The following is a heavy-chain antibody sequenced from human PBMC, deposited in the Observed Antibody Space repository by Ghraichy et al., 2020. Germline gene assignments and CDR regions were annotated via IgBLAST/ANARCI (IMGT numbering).Heavy chain of an antibody. Sequence: GESLNISCAASGFTFSTYSMHWVRQAPGKGLEWVAVISHDGSNKYYADSVKGRFTISRDNSKNTLYLQINSLRAEDTAVYYCARDIKSSYWSYYYYAMDVWGQGTTATVSS. CDR3: ARDIKSSYWSYYYYAMDV. CDR2: ISHDGSNK. J-gene: IGHJ6*02. V-gene: IGHV3-30-3*01. D-gene: IGHD6-13*01. CDR1: GFTFSTYS.